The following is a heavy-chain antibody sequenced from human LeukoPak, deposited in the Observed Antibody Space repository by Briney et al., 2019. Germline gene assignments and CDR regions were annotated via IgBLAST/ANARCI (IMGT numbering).Heavy chain of an antibody. Sequence: GGSLRLSCAASGFTFSNNYMSWVRQAPGKGLEWVSAIHSGSSTYYANSVKGKFTISRDNSKNTVYLQMNSLRAEDTAVYYCARQMVRGVIYNWFDTWGQGTLVTVSS. D-gene: IGHD3-10*01. V-gene: IGHV3-66*04. CDR3: ARQMVRGVIYNWFDT. CDR1: GFTFSNNY. CDR2: IHSGSST. J-gene: IGHJ5*02.